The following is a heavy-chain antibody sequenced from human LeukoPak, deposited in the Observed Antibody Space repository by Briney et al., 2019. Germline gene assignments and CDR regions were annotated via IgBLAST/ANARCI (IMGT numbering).Heavy chain of an antibody. J-gene: IGHJ4*02. CDR3: ARLSHPADSSWFFDY. CDR2: IYSSGNT. Sequence: SETLSLTCSVSAGSITNYYWSWIRQPPGKGLEWIAYIYSSGNTNYNPSLKSRVTISVYTSKNQFSLNLTSATAADTAVYYCARLSHPADSSWFFDYWGQGTLVTVSS. V-gene: IGHV4-59*08. CDR1: AGSITNYY. D-gene: IGHD6-13*01.